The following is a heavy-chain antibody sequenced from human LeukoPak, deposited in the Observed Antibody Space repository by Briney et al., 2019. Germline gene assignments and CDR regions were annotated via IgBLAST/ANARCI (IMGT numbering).Heavy chain of an antibody. CDR3: ARDGWADY. Sequence: GGSLRLSCAASGFTFTSYAMSWVRQAPGKGLEWVSAISESGGSTYYADSVKGRFTISRDNAKNSLYLQMNSLRAEDTAVYYCARDGWADYWGQGTLVTVSS. CDR1: GFTFTSYA. CDR2: ISESGGST. D-gene: IGHD1-26*01. V-gene: IGHV3-23*01. J-gene: IGHJ4*02.